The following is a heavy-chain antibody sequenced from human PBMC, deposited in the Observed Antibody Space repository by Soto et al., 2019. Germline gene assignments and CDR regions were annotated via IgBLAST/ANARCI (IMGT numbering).Heavy chain of an antibody. CDR1: GDSVISATYY. CDR3: ARVLPGIAAAYDAFDV. Sequence: PSETLSLTCTVSGDSVISATYYWSWIRQPPGEGLEWIGYIYYDGGTTYNSFLKSRVTISTDTSRSQLSLQLTSATPADTAVYYCARVLPGIAAAYDAFDVWGQGTMVTVSS. D-gene: IGHD6-13*01. J-gene: IGHJ3*01. CDR2: IYYDGGT. V-gene: IGHV4-61*01.